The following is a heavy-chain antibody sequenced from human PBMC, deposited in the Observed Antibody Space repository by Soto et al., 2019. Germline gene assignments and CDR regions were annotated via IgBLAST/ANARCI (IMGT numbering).Heavy chain of an antibody. D-gene: IGHD4-17*01. CDR2: ISGSGGST. V-gene: IGHV3-23*01. CDR1: GFTFSSYA. CDR3: AYDLEGDYVF. J-gene: IGHJ4*02. Sequence: EVQLLESGGGLAQPGGSLRLSCAASGFTFSSYAMSWVRQAPGKGLEWVSAISGSGGSTYYADSVKGRFTISRDNSKNTMYLQMNSVRAEYTAVYYCAYDLEGDYVFWGQGTLVTVSS.